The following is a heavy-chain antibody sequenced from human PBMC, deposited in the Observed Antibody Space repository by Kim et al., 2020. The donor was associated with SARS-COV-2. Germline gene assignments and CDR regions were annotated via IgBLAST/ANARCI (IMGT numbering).Heavy chain of an antibody. Sequence: SYAQKFQGRVTMTRDTSTSTVYMELSSLRSEDTAVYYCARASLTGYYSDYWGQGTLVTVSS. CDR3: ARASLTGYYSDY. J-gene: IGHJ4*02. D-gene: IGHD3-9*01. V-gene: IGHV1-46*01.